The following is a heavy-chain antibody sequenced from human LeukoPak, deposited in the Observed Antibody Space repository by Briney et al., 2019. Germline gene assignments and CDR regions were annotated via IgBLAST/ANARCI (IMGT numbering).Heavy chain of an antibody. Sequence: GGSLRLSCAASGFTIGGFAMTWVRQAPGKGLEWVSSIGSDYKTHYSESVKGRFAISRDNSQSTVFLQMNSLRDEDTAVYYCVREGYYGAFDIWGQGTMVTVSS. CDR1: GFTIGGFA. J-gene: IGHJ3*02. CDR2: IGSDYKT. D-gene: IGHD3-3*01. CDR3: VREGYYGAFDI. V-gene: IGHV3-23*01.